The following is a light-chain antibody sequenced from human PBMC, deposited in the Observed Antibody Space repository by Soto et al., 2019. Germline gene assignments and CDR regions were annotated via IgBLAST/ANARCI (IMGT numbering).Light chain of an antibody. CDR3: QQYNNLPSLT. CDR2: GAS. CDR1: QSVSSN. Sequence: ETVMTQSPATLSVSPGERATLSCRASQSVSSNLAWYQQTPGQAPSLLIYGASTRATGIPAMFSGSGSGTEFTLTISSLQSEDFAVYYCQQYNNLPSLTFGGGTKLDIK. V-gene: IGKV3-15*01. J-gene: IGKJ4*01.